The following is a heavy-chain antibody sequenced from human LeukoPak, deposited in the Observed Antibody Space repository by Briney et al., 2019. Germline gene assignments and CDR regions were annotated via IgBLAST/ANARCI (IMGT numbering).Heavy chain of an antibody. D-gene: IGHD1-1*01. V-gene: IGHV3-7*01. Sequence: GGSLRLSCGASGFLFRKYWMSWVRQAPGKGLEWVANINEDGTEKHYVDSVKGRFTISRDNNKDYVYLQMSSLRVDDTAVYYCARERYFNCKACDYWGQGARLSVSS. CDR3: ARERYFNCKACDY. CDR1: GFLFRKYW. CDR2: INEDGTEK. J-gene: IGHJ4*02.